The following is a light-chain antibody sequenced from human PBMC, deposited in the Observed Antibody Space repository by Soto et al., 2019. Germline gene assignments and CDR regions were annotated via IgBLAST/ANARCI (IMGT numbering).Light chain of an antibody. J-gene: IGLJ3*02. CDR2: GVT. CDR3: TAYVGNDIWV. CDR1: SSDVGAYKY. V-gene: IGLV2-8*01. Sequence: QSALTQPPSASGSPGQSVTISCTGTSSDVGAYKYVSWYQQYPGKATKLMIYGVTKRPSGVTARFSGSKSGNTASLTVSGLQADDEADYYCTAYVGNDIWVFCGGTQLTVL.